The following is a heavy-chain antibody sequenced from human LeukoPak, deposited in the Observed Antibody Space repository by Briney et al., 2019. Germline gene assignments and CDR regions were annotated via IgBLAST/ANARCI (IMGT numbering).Heavy chain of an antibody. CDR1: GFTFDDYA. CDR2: ISWNSGSI. Sequence: PGRSLRLSCAASGFTFDDYAMHWVRQAPGKGLEWVSGISWNSGSIGYADPVKGRFTISRDNAKNSLYLQMNSPRAEDTALYYCAKENYYATSGMDVWGQGTTVTVSS. D-gene: IGHD3-10*01. V-gene: IGHV3-9*01. CDR3: AKENYYATSGMDV. J-gene: IGHJ6*02.